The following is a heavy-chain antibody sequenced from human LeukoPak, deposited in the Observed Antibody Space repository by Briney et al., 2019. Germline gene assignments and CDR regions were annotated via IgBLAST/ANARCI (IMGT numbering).Heavy chain of an antibody. CDR2: IYSGGST. J-gene: IGHJ4*02. CDR3: ARVPMVRGVIFGD. D-gene: IGHD3-10*01. CDR1: GFTVSSNY. V-gene: IGHV3-66*01. Sequence: PGGSLRLSCAASGFTVSSNYMSWVRQAPGKGLEWVSVIYSGGSTYYADSVKGRFTISRDNSKNTLYLQMNSLRAEDTAVYYCARVPMVRGVIFGDWGQGTLVTVSS.